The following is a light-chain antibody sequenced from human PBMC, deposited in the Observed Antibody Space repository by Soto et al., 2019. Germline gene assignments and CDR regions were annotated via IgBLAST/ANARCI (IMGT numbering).Light chain of an antibody. Sequence: QSVLTQPPSASGTPGQRVTISCSGRKSNIGSNYVYWYQQLPGTAPKLLIYSTNQRPSGVPDRFSGSKSGTSASLAISGLRSEDDADYYCASWSDSLNGYVFGTGTKLTVL. CDR3: ASWSDSLNGYV. CDR2: STN. J-gene: IGLJ1*01. CDR1: KSNIGSNY. V-gene: IGLV1-47*02.